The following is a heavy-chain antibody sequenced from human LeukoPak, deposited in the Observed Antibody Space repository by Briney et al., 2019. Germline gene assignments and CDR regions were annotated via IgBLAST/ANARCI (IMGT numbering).Heavy chain of an antibody. V-gene: IGHV3-53*01. CDR3: ARVTETRTDAFDI. CDR2: IYSGGST. CDR1: GFTFSSYG. Sequence: PGGSLRLSCAASGFTFSSYGMSWVRQAPGKGLEWVSVIYSGGSTYYADSVKGRFTISRDNSKNTLYLQMNSLRAEDTAVYYCARVTETRTDAFDIWGQGTMVTVSS. J-gene: IGHJ3*02. D-gene: IGHD1-14*01.